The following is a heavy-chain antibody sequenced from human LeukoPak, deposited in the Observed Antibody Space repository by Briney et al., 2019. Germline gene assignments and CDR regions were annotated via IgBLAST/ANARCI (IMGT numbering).Heavy chain of an antibody. Sequence: SETLSLTCTVSGGSISSGGYYWSWIRQHPGKGLEWIGYIYYSGSTYYNPSLKSRVTISVDTSKNQFSLKLSSETAADTAVYYCARAQTQIWFGEPNAFDIWGQGTMVTVSS. V-gene: IGHV4-31*03. CDR2: IYYSGST. CDR3: ARAQTQIWFGEPNAFDI. CDR1: GGSISSGGYY. D-gene: IGHD3-10*01. J-gene: IGHJ3*02.